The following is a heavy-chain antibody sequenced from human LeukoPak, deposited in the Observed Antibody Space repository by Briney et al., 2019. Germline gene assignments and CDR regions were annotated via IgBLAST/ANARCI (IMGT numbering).Heavy chain of an antibody. CDR3: ATHYYDSSGYYNLRAFDY. CDR1: GGSISISSYY. J-gene: IGHJ4*02. Sequence: SETLSLTCTVSGGSISISSYYWGWLRQPPGKGLEWIGSIYYSGSTYYNPSLKSRVTISVDTSKNQFSLKLSSVTAADTAVYYCATHYYDSSGYYNLRAFDYWGQGTLVTVSS. V-gene: IGHV4-39*01. CDR2: IYYSGST. D-gene: IGHD3-22*01.